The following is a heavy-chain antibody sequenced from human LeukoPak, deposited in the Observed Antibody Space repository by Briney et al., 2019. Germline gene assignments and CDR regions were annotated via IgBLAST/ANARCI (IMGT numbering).Heavy chain of an antibody. CDR2: IYYSGGT. D-gene: IGHD2-2*01. Sequence: PETLSLTCTVPGGSLSSSYWSWVRPPPRKGLGWVGYIYYSGGTKYNPSLKSRVAISVEPSKNQLSLNLSSVTAADTAVYYCARQGLLSHIVVVPAWFDPWDQGTLVTVSS. CDR3: ARQGLLSHIVVVPAWFDP. J-gene: IGHJ5*02. CDR1: GGSLSSSY. V-gene: IGHV4-59*08.